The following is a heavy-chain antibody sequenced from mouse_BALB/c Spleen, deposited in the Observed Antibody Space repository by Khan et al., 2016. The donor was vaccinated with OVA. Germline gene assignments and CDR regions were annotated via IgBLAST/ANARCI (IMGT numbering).Heavy chain of an antibody. V-gene: IGHV9-3-1*01. CDR2: INTYTGEP. J-gene: IGHJ3*01. D-gene: IGHD2-1*01. Sequence: QFQLVQSGPELKKPGETVKISCKASGYTFTDYGMNWVKQAPGKDLKWMGWINTYTGEPTYADDFKGRFAFSLETSASTAYLQINNLKHEDSATYFCARSNGNYWFAYWGQGTLVTVSA. CDR3: ARSNGNYWFAY. CDR1: GYTFTDYG.